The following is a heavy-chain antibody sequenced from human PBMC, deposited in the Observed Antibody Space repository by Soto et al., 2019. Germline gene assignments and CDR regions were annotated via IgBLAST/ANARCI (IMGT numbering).Heavy chain of an antibody. CDR1: GFTVSSNY. D-gene: IGHD3-10*01. J-gene: IGHJ6*03. V-gene: IGHV3-66*01. CDR2: IYSGGST. Sequence: PGGSLILSCAASGFTVSSNYMSWVRQAPGKGLEWVSVIYSGGSTYYAGSVKGRFTISRDNSKNTLYLQMNSLRAEDTAVYYCARDSGDYYYYYMDVWGKGTTVTVSS. CDR3: ARDSGDYYYYYMDV.